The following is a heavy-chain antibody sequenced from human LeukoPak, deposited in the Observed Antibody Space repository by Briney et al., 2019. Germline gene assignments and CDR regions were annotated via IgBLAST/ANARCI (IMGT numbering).Heavy chain of an antibody. J-gene: IGHJ5*02. D-gene: IGHD1-1*01. CDR1: GYTLTELS. CDR3: AIAQNWKAGWFDP. CDR2: VNPEDGET. Sequence: ASVKVSCKVSGYTLTELSIHWARQAPGKGLEWMGGVNPEDGETIYAQKFQGRVTMTEDTPIDTTYMEVSSLRSEDTAVYFCAIAQNWKAGWFDPWGQGTLVTVSS. V-gene: IGHV1-24*01.